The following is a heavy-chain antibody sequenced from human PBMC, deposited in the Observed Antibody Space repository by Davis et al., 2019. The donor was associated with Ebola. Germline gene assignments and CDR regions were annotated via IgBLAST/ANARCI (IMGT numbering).Heavy chain of an antibody. D-gene: IGHD6-13*01. Sequence: ASVTVSCKASGGTFSSYGISWVRQAPGQGLEWMGWISAYNGNTNYAQKLQGRVTMTTDTSTSTAYMELRSLRSDDTAVYYCARDQNPYSSSWLYYYYYYGMDVWGQGTTVTVSS. CDR3: ARDQNPYSSSWLYYYYYYGMDV. V-gene: IGHV1-18*01. CDR1: GGTFSSYG. CDR2: ISAYNGNT. J-gene: IGHJ6*02.